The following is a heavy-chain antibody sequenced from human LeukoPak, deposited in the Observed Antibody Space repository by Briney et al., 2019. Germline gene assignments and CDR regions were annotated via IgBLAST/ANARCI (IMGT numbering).Heavy chain of an antibody. D-gene: IGHD3-22*01. J-gene: IGHJ4*02. Sequence: GGSLSLSCAASGFTFSSYEMNWVRQAPGKGREWFSYISSSVSTIYYADSVKGRFTISRDNAKNSLYLQMNSLRAEDTAVYYCARARYDSSGLYYFDYWGQGTLVTVSS. CDR3: ARARYDSSGLYYFDY. V-gene: IGHV3-48*03. CDR2: ISSSVSTI. CDR1: GFTFSSYE.